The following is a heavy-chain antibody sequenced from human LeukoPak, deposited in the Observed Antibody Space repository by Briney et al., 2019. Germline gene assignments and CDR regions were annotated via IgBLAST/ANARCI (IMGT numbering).Heavy chain of an antibody. CDR2: INPNSGGT. CDR1: GCTFTGYY. CDR3: ARDLYYYDSSGYYSY. V-gene: IGHV1-2*02. J-gene: IGHJ4*02. Sequence: SSVKVSCKSSGCTFTGYYMHWVRPAPGQGLEWMGWINPNSGGTNYAQKFQARVTMTRDTSISTAYMELSRLRSDDTAVYYCARDLYYYDSSGYYSYWGQGTLVTVSS. D-gene: IGHD3-22*01.